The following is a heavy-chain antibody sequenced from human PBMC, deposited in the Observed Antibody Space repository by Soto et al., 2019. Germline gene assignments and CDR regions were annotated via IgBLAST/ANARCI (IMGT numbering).Heavy chain of an antibody. CDR3: ARDVAVAGGGSDY. CDR2: INHSGST. J-gene: IGHJ4*02. V-gene: IGHV4-34*01. Sequence: QVQLQQWGAGLLKPSETLSLTCAVYGGSFSGYYWSWIRQPPGKGLEWIGEINHSGSTNYNPSLKSRVTISVETSKNQFSLKLSSVTAADTAVYYCARDVAVAGGGSDYWGQGTLVTVSS. D-gene: IGHD6-19*01. CDR1: GGSFSGYY.